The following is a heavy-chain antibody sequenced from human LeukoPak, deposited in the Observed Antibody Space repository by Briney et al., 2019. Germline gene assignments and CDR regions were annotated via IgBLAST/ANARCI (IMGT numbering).Heavy chain of an antibody. CDR3: AREGDGFNY. V-gene: IGHV1-2*02. Sequence: ASVKVSCKASGYTFTGYYLHWVRQAPGQGLEWMGWINPNNGGTNYAQKFQRRVTMTRDTSINTAYMEQSRLRSDDTAVYYCAREGDGFNYWGQGTLVTVSS. CDR2: INPNNGGT. CDR1: GYTFTGYY. J-gene: IGHJ4*02. D-gene: IGHD5-24*01.